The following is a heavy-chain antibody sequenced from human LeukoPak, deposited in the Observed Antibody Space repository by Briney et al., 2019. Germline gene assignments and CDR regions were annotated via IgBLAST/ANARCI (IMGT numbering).Heavy chain of an antibody. D-gene: IGHD6-13*01. J-gene: IGHJ6*03. CDR3: ARVLGSSKDYYYYMDV. CDR1: GYTFTSYD. Sequence: ASVKVSCKASGYTFTSYDINWVRQATGQGLEWMGWISAYNGNTNYAQKLQGRVTMTTDTSTSTAYMELRSLRSDDTAVYYCARVLGSSKDYYYYMDVWGKGTTVTISS. CDR2: ISAYNGNT. V-gene: IGHV1-18*01.